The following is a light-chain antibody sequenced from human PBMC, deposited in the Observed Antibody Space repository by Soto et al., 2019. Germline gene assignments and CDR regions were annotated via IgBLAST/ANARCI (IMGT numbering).Light chain of an antibody. J-gene: IGKJ4*01. V-gene: IGKV3-11*01. CDR2: DAS. CDR3: QQSYTTPLT. CDR1: QSVSSY. Sequence: EIVLTQSPATLSLSPGERATLSCRASQSVSSYLAWYQQKPGQAPRLLIYDASNRATGIPARFSGSGSGTDFTLTISSLQPEDFATYRCQQSYTTPLTFGGGTKVDI.